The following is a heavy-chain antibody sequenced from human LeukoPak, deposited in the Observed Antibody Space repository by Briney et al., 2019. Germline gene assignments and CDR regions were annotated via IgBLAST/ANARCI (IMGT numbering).Heavy chain of an antibody. CDR3: AREGGYGDYYGGAQYDY. Sequence: GASVKVSCKASGYTFTSYAMNWVRQAPGQGLEWMGWINTNTGNPTYAQGFTGRFVFSLDTSVSTAYLQISSLKAEDTAVYYCAREGGYGDYYGGAQYDYWGQGTLVTVSS. D-gene: IGHD4-17*01. V-gene: IGHV7-4-1*02. CDR2: INTNTGNP. J-gene: IGHJ4*02. CDR1: GYTFTSYA.